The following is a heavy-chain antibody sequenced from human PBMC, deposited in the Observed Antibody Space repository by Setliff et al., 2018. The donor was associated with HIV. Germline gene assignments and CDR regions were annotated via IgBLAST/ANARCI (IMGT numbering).Heavy chain of an antibody. CDR3: ARGFIYESNGYYYND. CDR2: VIHSGST. CDR1: GESLTGYY. Sequence: KPSETLSLTCNVNGESLTGYYWSWIRQPPGKGLEWIGEVIHSGSTNYNPSLKSRVTISVDTSKNQFSLKMTSVTAADTAVYYCARGFIYESNGYYYNDWGQGTLVTVSS. J-gene: IGHJ4*02. V-gene: IGHV4-34*12. D-gene: IGHD3-22*01.